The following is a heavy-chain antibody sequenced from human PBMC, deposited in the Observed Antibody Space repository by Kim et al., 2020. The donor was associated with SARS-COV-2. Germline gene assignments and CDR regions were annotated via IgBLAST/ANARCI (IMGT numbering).Heavy chain of an antibody. Sequence: IYSADSVKGRFTISRDNALNSLYLQINSLRAEDTAIYYCTKGGTEQQPYDYWGQGTLVTVSS. V-gene: IGHV3-21*01. D-gene: IGHD6-13*01. CDR3: TKGGTEQQPYDY. J-gene: IGHJ4*02. CDR2: I.